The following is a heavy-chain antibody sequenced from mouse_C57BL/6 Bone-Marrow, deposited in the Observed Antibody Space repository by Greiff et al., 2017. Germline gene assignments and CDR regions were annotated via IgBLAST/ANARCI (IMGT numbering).Heavy chain of an antibody. J-gene: IGHJ4*01. CDR1: GYTFTSYW. V-gene: IGHV1-53*01. CDR2: INPSNGGT. D-gene: IGHD1-1*01. Sequence: VQLQQPGTELVKPGASVKLSCKASGYTFTSYWMHWVKQRPGQGLEWIGNINPSNGGTNYNEKFKSKATLTVDKSSSTAYMQLSSLTSEDSAVYYCARSKKGTTVVEYYAMDYWGQGTSVTVSS. CDR3: ARSKKGTTVVEYYAMDY.